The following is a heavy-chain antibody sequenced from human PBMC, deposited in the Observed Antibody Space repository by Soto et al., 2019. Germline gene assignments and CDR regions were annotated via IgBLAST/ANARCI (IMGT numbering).Heavy chain of an antibody. CDR2: ISGSGGST. J-gene: IGHJ3*02. Sequence: QTGGSLRLSCAASGFTFSSYAMSWVRQAPGKGLEWVSAISGSGGSTYYADSVKGRFTISRDNSKNTLYLQMNSLRAEDTAVYYCAKPRGYFDWLSMADAFDIWGQGTMVTVSS. CDR1: GFTFSSYA. D-gene: IGHD3-9*01. V-gene: IGHV3-23*01. CDR3: AKPRGYFDWLSMADAFDI.